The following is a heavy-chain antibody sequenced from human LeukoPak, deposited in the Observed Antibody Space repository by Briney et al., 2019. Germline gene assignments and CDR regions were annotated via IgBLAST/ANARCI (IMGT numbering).Heavy chain of an antibody. D-gene: IGHD3-3*02. CDR1: GFTFSTYA. CDR2: ISGSGGGT. V-gene: IGHV3-23*01. CDR3: AKSPTRTFNYFDS. J-gene: IGHJ4*02. Sequence: GGSLRLSCAASGFTFSTYAMSWVRQAAGKGLEWVSLISGSGGGTYYADSVKGRFTISRDNSKNTLYLQMNSLRVEDTAIYYCAKSPTRTFNYFDSWGQGTLVTVSS.